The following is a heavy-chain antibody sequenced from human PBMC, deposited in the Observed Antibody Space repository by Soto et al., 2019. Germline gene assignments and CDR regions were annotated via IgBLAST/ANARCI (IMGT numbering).Heavy chain of an antibody. CDR2: IDPSDSKT. V-gene: IGHV5-10-1*01. D-gene: IGHD3-3*01. J-gene: IGHJ6*02. CDR1: GYSFTSYW. CDR3: ARQYDFDPGPDYYYGMDV. Sequence: PGESLKISCKGSGYSFTSYWINWVRQMPGKGLEWMGRIDPSDSKTNYSPSFQGHVTISADKSISTAYLQWSSLKASDTAMYYCARQYDFDPGPDYYYGMDVWGQGTTVTVSS.